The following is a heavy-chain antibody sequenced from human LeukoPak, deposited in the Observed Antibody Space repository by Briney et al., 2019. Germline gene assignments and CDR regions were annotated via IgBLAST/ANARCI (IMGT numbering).Heavy chain of an antibody. CDR2: IKQDGSEK. J-gene: IGHJ5*02. Sequence: PGGSLRLSCAASGIIITSYWMSWVRQTPGKGLEWVANIKQDGSEKNYLDSVKGRFTIFRDNARNSLYLQMNSLRAEDTAVYYCASHSYGYNHWGQGTLVIVSS. CDR3: ASHSYGYNH. D-gene: IGHD3-16*01. CDR1: GIIITSYW. V-gene: IGHV3-7*01.